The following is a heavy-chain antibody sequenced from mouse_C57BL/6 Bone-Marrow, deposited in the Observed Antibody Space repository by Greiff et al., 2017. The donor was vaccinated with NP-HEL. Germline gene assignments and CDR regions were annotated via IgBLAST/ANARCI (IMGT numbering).Heavy chain of an antibody. J-gene: IGHJ4*01. V-gene: IGHV5-15*01. CDR3: ARRGYYGPYYAMDY. D-gene: IGHD1-1*01. CDR1: GFTFSDYG. Sequence: EVKLVESGGGLVQPGGSLKLSCAASGFTFSDYGMAWVRQAPRKGPEWVAFISNLAYSIYYADTVTGRFTISRENAKNTLYLEMSSLRSEDTAMYYCARRGYYGPYYAMDYWGQGTSVTVSS. CDR2: ISNLAYSI.